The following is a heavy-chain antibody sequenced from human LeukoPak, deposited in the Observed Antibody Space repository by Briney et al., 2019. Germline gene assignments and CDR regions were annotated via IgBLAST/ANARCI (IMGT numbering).Heavy chain of an antibody. CDR1: GYSISSGYF. V-gene: IGHV4-61*01. CDR3: ARGGLSYYYMDV. J-gene: IGHJ6*03. Sequence: SETLSLTCTVSGYSISSGYFWGWIRQPPGKGLEWIGYMYYSGSTNYNPSLKSRVTISVDTSKNQFSLKLSSVTAADTAVYYCARGGLSYYYMDVWGKGTTVTVSS. CDR2: MYYSGST.